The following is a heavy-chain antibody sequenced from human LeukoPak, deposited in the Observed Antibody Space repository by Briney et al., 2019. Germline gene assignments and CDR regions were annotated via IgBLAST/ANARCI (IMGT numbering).Heavy chain of an antibody. CDR2: IYHSGTT. CDR1: GYSISSGYY. V-gene: IGHV4-38-2*02. J-gene: IGHJ4*02. Sequence: SETLSLTCTVSGYSISSGYYWAWIRQPPGKGLEWIGSIYHSGTTYYNPSLKSRVTISVDTSKNQFSLKLNSVTAADTAVDYCARDGSGSGSPFHYWGQGTLVTVSS. D-gene: IGHD3-22*01. CDR3: ARDGSGSGSPFHY.